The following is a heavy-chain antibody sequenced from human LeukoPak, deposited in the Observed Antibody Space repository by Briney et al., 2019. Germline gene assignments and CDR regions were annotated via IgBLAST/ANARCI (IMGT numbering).Heavy chain of an antibody. CDR3: ARVRPRYNWNDRGDAFDI. CDR1: GGSISGSTSY. D-gene: IGHD1-1*01. V-gene: IGHV4-39*07. Sequence: PSETLSLTCTASGGSISGSTSYWGWFRQPPGKGLEWIGTIYHSGSTYYNSSLKSRVTMSVDTSKNQFSLKLSSVTAADTAVYYCARVRPRYNWNDRGDAFDIWGQGTMVTVSS. J-gene: IGHJ3*02. CDR2: IYHSGST.